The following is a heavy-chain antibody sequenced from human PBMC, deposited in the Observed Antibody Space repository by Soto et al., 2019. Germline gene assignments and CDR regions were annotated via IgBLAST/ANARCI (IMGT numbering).Heavy chain of an antibody. D-gene: IGHD2-2*02. Sequence: GESLKISCAASGFTFSSYAMSWVRLAPGKGLEWVSTISGSGGSTYYADSVKGRFPISRDNSKNTLYLQMNSLRAEDTAVYYCAKSGCSSTSCYTTADYYYYYGMDVWGQGTTVTVSS. V-gene: IGHV3-23*01. CDR1: GFTFSSYA. CDR2: ISGSGGST. CDR3: AKSGCSSTSCYTTADYYYYYGMDV. J-gene: IGHJ6*02.